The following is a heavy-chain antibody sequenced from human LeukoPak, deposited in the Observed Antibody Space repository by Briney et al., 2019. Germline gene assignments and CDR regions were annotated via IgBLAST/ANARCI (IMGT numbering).Heavy chain of an antibody. V-gene: IGHV5-51*01. CDR1: GYSFTTYW. Sequence: GESLKISCKGSGYSFTTYWIGWVRQMPGKGLEWMAIIHPGDSDTRYSPSFQGQVTISADKSISTAYLQWSSLKASDTAMYYCARQYYGDNSGFDYWGQGTPVTVSS. CDR3: ARQYYGDNSGFDY. D-gene: IGHD4-23*01. J-gene: IGHJ4*02. CDR2: IHPGDSDT.